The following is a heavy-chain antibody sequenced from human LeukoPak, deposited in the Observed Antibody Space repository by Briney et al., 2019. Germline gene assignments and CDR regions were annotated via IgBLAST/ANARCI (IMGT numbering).Heavy chain of an antibody. Sequence: PSETLSLTCTVSGGSISSYYWGWIRQPPGKGLEWIGSIYYSGSTYYNPSLKSRVTISVDTSKNQFSLKLSSVTAADTAVYYCAREVIAAHNWFDPWGQGTLVTVSS. V-gene: IGHV4-39*07. CDR3: AREVIAAHNWFDP. CDR2: IYYSGST. J-gene: IGHJ5*02. D-gene: IGHD6-6*01. CDR1: GGSISSYY.